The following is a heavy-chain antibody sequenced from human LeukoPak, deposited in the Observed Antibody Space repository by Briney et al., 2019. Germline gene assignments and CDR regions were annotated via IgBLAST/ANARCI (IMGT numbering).Heavy chain of an antibody. CDR2: ILTSGST. V-gene: IGHV4-4*07. CDR3: AATVAGSKHFDY. J-gene: IGHJ4*02. Sequence: PSETLSLTCTVSGGSISSYYWSWIRQPAGKGLEWIGRILTSGSTNYNPSHKSRVTVSVDTSKNQFSLKLSSVTAADMAVYYCAATVAGSKHFDYWGQGSLVTVSS. CDR1: GGSISSYY. D-gene: IGHD6-19*01.